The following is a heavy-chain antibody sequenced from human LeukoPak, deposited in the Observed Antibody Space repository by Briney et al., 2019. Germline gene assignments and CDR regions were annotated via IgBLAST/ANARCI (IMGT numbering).Heavy chain of an antibody. D-gene: IGHD4-17*01. CDR1: GFTFSSYS. J-gene: IGHJ3*02. CDR2: ISSSSSYI. Sequence: GGSLRLSCAASGFTFSSYSMNWVRQAPGKGLEWVSSISSSSSYIYYADPVKGRFTISRDNAKNSLYLQMNSPRAEDTAVYYCARDTAYGDGAFDIWGQGTMVTVSS. CDR3: ARDTAYGDGAFDI. V-gene: IGHV3-21*01.